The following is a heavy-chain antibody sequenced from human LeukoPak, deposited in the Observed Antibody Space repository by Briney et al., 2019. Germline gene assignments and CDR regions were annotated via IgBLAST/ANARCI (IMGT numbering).Heavy chain of an antibody. D-gene: IGHD3-9*01. V-gene: IGHV3-66*01. J-gene: IGHJ4*02. CDR3: ARDVLRYFDWFPTDY. Sequence: IYSGGSTYYADSVKGRFTISRDNSKNTLYLQMNSLRAEDTAVYYCARDVLRYFDWFPTDYWGQGTLVTVSS. CDR2: IYSGGST.